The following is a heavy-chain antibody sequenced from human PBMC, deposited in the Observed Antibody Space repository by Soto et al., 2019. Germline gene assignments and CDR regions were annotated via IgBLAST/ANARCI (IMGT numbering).Heavy chain of an antibody. CDR2: INSDGSST. D-gene: IGHD7-27*01. CDR3: TRSVGLGNDY. J-gene: IGHJ4*02. CDR1: GFIFSSYW. V-gene: IGHV3-74*01. Sequence: EVQLVESGGGLVQPGGSLRLSCAASGFIFSSYWMHWVRQAPGKGLVWVSHINSDGSSTNYADSVKGRFTISRDNAKNTLYLQMNSLRAEDTALYYCTRSVGLGNDYWGQGTLVTVSS.